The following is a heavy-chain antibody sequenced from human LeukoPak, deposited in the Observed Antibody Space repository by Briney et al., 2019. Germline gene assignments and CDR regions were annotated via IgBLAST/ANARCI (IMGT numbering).Heavy chain of an antibody. CDR3: GRKNYYYDSGGGGYYFDY. CDR1: GFTFSTYS. Sequence: PGGSLRLSCAASGFTFSTYSMNWVRQAPGKGLEWVSYISSSSSTIYYADSVKGRFTISRDNAKNTLYLQMNSLRAEDTAVYYCGRKNYYYDSGGGGYYFDYGARGPLATVPS. J-gene: IGHJ4*02. V-gene: IGHV3-48*04. CDR2: ISSSSSTI. D-gene: IGHD3-22*01.